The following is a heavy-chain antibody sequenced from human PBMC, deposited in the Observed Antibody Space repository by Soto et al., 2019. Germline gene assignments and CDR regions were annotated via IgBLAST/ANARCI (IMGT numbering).Heavy chain of an antibody. D-gene: IGHD6-19*01. J-gene: IGHJ4*02. CDR2: IIPIFGTA. V-gene: IGHV1-69*06. CDR1: GGTFSSYA. CDR3: ASNTFHSGPDY. Sequence: QVQLVQSGAEVKKPGSSVKVSCKASGGTFSSYAISWVRQAPGQGLAWMGGIIPIFGTANYAQKFQGRVTITADKSTSTAHMELISLRAEDTAVYYCASNTFHSGPDYWGQGTLVTVSS.